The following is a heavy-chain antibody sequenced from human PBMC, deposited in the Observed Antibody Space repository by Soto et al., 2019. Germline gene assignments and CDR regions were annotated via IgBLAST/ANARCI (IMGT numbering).Heavy chain of an antibody. CDR3: ARLAEVYGDVFQR. J-gene: IGHJ1*01. CDR1: GFTLSNSW. CDR2: IKQDGSVT. D-gene: IGHD4-17*01. Sequence: EVHLVESGGGLVQPGGSLRLSCAASGFTLSNSWMSWVRQAPGKGLEWVANIKQDGSVTNYVDSVKGRITIPRDNDKNSLYLQMNSLRAEDTAVYYCARLAEVYGDVFQRWGQGTLVTVCS. V-gene: IGHV3-7*01.